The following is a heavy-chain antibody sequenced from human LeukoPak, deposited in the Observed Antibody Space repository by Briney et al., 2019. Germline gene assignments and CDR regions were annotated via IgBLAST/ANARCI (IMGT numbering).Heavy chain of an antibody. V-gene: IGHV4-4*02. J-gene: IGHJ4*02. CDR1: GGSISSSNW. CDR3: ASSSRWELRYYFDY. D-gene: IGHD1-26*01. CDR2: IYHSGST. Sequence: PSETLSLTCAVSGGSISSSNWWSWVRQPPGKGLEWIGEIYHSGSTNYNPSLKSRVTISVDKSKNQFSLKLSSVTAADTAVYYCASSSRWELRYYFDYWGQGTLVTVSS.